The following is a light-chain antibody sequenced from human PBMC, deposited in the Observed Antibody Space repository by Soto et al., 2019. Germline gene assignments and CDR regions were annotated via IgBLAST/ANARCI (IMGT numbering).Light chain of an antibody. CDR1: QRVSSN. Sequence: EIVRTQSPATLSVSPGERATLSCRASQRVSSNLAWYQQKPGQAPRLLIYGASTRATGIPARFSGSGSGREFTLTISSLQSEDFAVYYCQQYNNWPPLTFGGGTNVEIK. V-gene: IGKV3-15*01. J-gene: IGKJ4*01. CDR3: QQYNNWPPLT. CDR2: GAS.